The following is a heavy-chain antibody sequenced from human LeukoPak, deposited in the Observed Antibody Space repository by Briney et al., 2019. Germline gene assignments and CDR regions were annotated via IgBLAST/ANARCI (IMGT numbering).Heavy chain of an antibody. Sequence: ASLSVSCKTSGYNFTNYDIFGMRQAPGRGRECVWGMNPKSENTGYSKKFPGRVTMTRNTHTRTTYLELSTLRSEDTDVYYCVRKGRTVAGRGWFHHWGPGTLVTVYS. CDR2: MNPKSENT. CDR3: VRKGRTVAGRGWFHH. J-gene: IGHJ5*02. D-gene: IGHD6-19*01. CDR1: GYNFTNYD. V-gene: IGHV1-8*01.